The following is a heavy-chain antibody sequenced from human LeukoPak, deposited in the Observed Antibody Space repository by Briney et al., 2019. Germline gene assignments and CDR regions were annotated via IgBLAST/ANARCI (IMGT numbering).Heavy chain of an antibody. D-gene: IGHD5-12*01. CDR3: AKDSIVATITGFFDY. CDR2: IWYDGSNK. Sequence: PGGSLRLSCGASGFTFSSYGMHWVRQAPGKGLEWVAVIWYDGSNKYYADSVEGRFTISRDNSKNTLYLQMNSLRAEDTAVYYCAKDSIVATITGFFDYWGQGTLVTVSS. J-gene: IGHJ4*02. CDR1: GFTFSSYG. V-gene: IGHV3-33*06.